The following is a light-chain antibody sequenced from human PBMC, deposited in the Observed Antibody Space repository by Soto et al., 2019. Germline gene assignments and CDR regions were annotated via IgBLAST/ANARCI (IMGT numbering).Light chain of an antibody. CDR3: NSYTTSTSFV. CDR2: DVT. V-gene: IGLV2-14*01. Sequence: QSVLTQPASVSGSPGQSITISCTGTSNDIATYNFDSWYQQHPGKAPKLLIYDVTNRPSGVSDRFSGSKSGSTASLTISGLQAEDEADYYCNSYTTSTSFVFGTGTKVTVL. J-gene: IGLJ1*01. CDR1: SNDIATYNF.